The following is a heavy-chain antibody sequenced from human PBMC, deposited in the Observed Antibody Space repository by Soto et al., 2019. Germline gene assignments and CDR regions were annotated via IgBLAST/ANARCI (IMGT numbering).Heavy chain of an antibody. J-gene: IGHJ4*02. CDR1: GFTFSSYA. D-gene: IGHD5-18*01. CDR2: ISYDGSNK. V-gene: IGHV3-30-3*01. Sequence: GGSLRLSCAASGFTFSSYAMHWVRQAPGKGLEWVAVISYDGSNKYYADSVKGRFTISRDNSKNTLYLQMNSLRAEDTAVYYCAREIAMVTFDYWGQGTLVTVSS. CDR3: AREIAMVTFDY.